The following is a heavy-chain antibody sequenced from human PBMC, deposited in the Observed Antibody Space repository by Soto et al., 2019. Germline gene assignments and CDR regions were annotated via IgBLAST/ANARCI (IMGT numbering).Heavy chain of an antibody. CDR3: ARHQRRTPDIVVVPAAIKADGMDV. D-gene: IGHD2-2*01. J-gene: IGHJ6*02. CDR1: GYSFTSYW. V-gene: IGHV5-51*01. CDR2: IYPGDSDT. Sequence: GESLKISCKVSGYSFTSYWIGWVRQMPGKGLEWMGIIYPGDSDTRYSPSFQGQVTISADKSISTAYLQWSSLKASDTAMYYCARHQRRTPDIVVVPAAIKADGMDVWGQGTTVTVSS.